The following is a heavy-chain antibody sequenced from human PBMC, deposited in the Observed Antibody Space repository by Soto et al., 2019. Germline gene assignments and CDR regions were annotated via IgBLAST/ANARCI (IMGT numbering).Heavy chain of an antibody. D-gene: IGHD4-17*01. CDR3: ARKTTALRGGY. CDR1: GFTVKGNY. Sequence: GSLRLSCGAVGFTVKGNYMTWVRQAPGKGLEWVSVIYGGNSTSYADSVKGRFTISRDNSKNTLYLQMNSLRAEDTAVYYCARKTTALRGGYWGQGTLVTVSS. J-gene: IGHJ4*02. V-gene: IGHV3-53*01. CDR2: IYGGNST.